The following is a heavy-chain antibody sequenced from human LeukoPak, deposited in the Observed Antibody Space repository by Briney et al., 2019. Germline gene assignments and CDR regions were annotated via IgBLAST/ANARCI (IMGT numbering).Heavy chain of an antibody. Sequence: GGSLRLSCAASGFTVNTNYMNWVRQAPGKGLEWVAVIWYDGSNKYYADSVKGRFTISRDNSKNTLYLQMNSLRAEDTAVYYCARDTTGANDYWGQGTLVTVSS. CDR2: IWYDGSNK. D-gene: IGHD1-1*01. J-gene: IGHJ4*02. V-gene: IGHV3-33*08. CDR1: GFTVNTNY. CDR3: ARDTTGANDY.